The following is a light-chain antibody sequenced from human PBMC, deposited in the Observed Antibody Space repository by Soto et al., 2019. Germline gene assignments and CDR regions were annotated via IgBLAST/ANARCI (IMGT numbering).Light chain of an antibody. CDR3: CSPWV. CDR2: EVT. Sequence: QSALTQPASASGSPGQSITISCTGTSSDVGTYSLVSWYRQHPGKAPQLIIYEVTKRPSGVSDRFSGSKSGNTASLTISGLQDEYEAVYYCCSPWVLGGGTKLNVL. J-gene: IGLJ3*02. V-gene: IGLV2-23*02. CDR1: SSDVGTYSL.